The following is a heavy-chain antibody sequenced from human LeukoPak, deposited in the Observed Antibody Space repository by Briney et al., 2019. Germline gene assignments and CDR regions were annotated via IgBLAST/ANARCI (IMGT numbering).Heavy chain of an antibody. CDR2: IYTSGST. Sequence: PSETLSLTCTVSGGSISSYYWSWIRQPAGKGLEWIGRIYTSGSTNYNPSLKSRVTMSVDTSKNQFSLKLSSVTAADTAVYYCARDRRSLNRGDYFDYWGQGTLSPSPQ. V-gene: IGHV4-4*07. CDR1: GGSISSYY. J-gene: IGHJ4*02. D-gene: IGHD7-27*01. CDR3: ARDRRSLNRGDYFDY.